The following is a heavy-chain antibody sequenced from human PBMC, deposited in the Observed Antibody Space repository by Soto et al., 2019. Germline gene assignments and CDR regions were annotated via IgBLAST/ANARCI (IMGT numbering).Heavy chain of an antibody. D-gene: IGHD3-10*01. CDR3: AKGLNVVRYGSGSYYKYPFDY. CDR1: GFTFSSYA. Sequence: QPGGSLRLSCAASGFTFSSYAMSWVRQAPGKGLEWVSAISGSGGSTYYADSVKGRFTISRDNSKNTLYLQMNSLRAEETAVYYCAKGLNVVRYGSGSYYKYPFDYWGQGTLVTVSS. J-gene: IGHJ4*02. V-gene: IGHV3-23*01. CDR2: ISGSGGST.